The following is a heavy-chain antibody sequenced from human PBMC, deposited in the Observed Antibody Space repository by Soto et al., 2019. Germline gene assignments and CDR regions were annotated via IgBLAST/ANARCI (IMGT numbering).Heavy chain of an antibody. V-gene: IGHV3-74*01. Sequence: EVQLVESGGGLVQPGGSLRLSCAASGFTFSSYWMHWVRQAPGKGLEWVSRINDDGRRTSYADSVKGRFTISRDNAKNTLYLQMTSPRDADTAIDYWARRHRPSYASDYWGQGTLFTVSS. D-gene: IGHD4-17*01. CDR2: INDDGRRT. J-gene: IGHJ4*02. CDR1: GFTFSSYW. CDR3: ARRHRPSYASDY.